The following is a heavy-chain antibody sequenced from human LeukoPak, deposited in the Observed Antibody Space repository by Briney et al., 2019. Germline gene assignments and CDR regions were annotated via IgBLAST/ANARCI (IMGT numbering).Heavy chain of an antibody. V-gene: IGHV3-23*01. CDR2: ISGSCGST. Sequence: GGSLRLSCAASGFTFSSYAMSWVRQAAGKGLEWVSAISGSCGSTYYADSVKGRFTISRDNSKNTLYLQMNSLRAEDTAVYYCAKGGYYASFDYWGQGTLVTVSS. D-gene: IGHD3-10*01. CDR1: GFTFSSYA. J-gene: IGHJ4*02. CDR3: AKGGYYASFDY.